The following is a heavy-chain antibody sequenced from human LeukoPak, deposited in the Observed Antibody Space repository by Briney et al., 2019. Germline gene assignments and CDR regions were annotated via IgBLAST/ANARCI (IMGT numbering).Heavy chain of an antibody. CDR1: GGSMSSYY. CDR2: IYYSGST. J-gene: IGHJ4*02. V-gene: IGHV4-59*01. D-gene: IGHD5-12*01. CDR3: ARHGFSGYDTPSLDY. Sequence: PSETLSLTCTVSGGSMSSYYWSWIRQPPGKGLEWIGYIYYSGSTNYNPSLKSRVTISADMSKNQFSLNLSSVTAADTAVYYCARHGFSGYDTPSLDYWGQGMLVTVSS.